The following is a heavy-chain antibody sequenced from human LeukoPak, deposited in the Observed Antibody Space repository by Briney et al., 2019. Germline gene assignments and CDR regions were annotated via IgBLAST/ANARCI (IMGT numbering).Heavy chain of an antibody. CDR3: ARAGYYDSSGYRWLDP. V-gene: IGHV3-7*01. Sequence: PGGSLRLSCAASGFTFSSYWMSWVRQAPGKGLELVANIKQDGSEKYYVDSVKGRFAISRDNAKSSLYLQMNSLRAEDTAVYYCARAGYYDSSGYRWLDPWGQGTLVTVSS. J-gene: IGHJ5*02. CDR1: GFTFSSYW. CDR2: IKQDGSEK. D-gene: IGHD3-22*01.